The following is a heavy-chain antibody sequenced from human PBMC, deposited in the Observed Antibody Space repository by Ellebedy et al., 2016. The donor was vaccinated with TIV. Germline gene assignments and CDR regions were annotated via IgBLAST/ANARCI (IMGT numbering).Heavy chain of an antibody. Sequence: ASVKVSXXASGYTFSSYGITWVRQAPGQGLEWMGWISTYNANTNYAQKFQGRVTTTTDTSTSTAYMELRSLRSDDTAVYFCAKATVVRPAEFDYWGPGTLVTVSS. CDR3: AKATVVRPAEFDY. CDR1: GYTFSSYG. J-gene: IGHJ4*02. CDR2: ISTYNANT. V-gene: IGHV1-18*01. D-gene: IGHD2-15*01.